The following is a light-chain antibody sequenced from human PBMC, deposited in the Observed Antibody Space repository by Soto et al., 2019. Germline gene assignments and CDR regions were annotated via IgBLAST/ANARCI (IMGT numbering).Light chain of an antibody. Sequence: TVLTHSPGTLSLSPYERAALSGSASQSVSSNYLAWYQQKPGQAPRLLIYGASTRASGIADRFSGSGSGTDFTLSISRLEPEDFAVYYCHQYGSSPQTFGQGTKVDIK. J-gene: IGKJ1*01. CDR3: HQYGSSPQT. V-gene: IGKV3-20*01. CDR1: QSVSSNY. CDR2: GAS.